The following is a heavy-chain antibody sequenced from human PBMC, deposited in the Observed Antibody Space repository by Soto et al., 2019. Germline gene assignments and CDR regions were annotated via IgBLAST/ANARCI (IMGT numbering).Heavy chain of an antibody. CDR1: GGTFSSYA. Sequence: QVQLVQSGAEVKKPGSSVKVSCKASGGTFSSYAISWVRQAPGQGLEWMGGIVPIFGTANYAQKFQGRVTITADESTSTAYMELSSLRSEDTAVYYCSFGYDFWSGYYNRANYYYGMDVWGQGTTVTVSS. D-gene: IGHD3-3*01. J-gene: IGHJ6*02. CDR3: SFGYDFWSGYYNRANYYYGMDV. CDR2: IVPIFGTA. V-gene: IGHV1-69*01.